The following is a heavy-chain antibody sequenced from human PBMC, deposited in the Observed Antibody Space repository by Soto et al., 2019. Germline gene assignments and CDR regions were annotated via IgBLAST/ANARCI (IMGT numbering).Heavy chain of an antibody. V-gene: IGHV4-39*01. J-gene: IGHJ5*02. Sequence: PSETLSLTCTVSGGSISSSSYYWGWIRQPPGKGLEWIGSIYYSGSTYYNPSLKSRVTISVDTSKNQFSLKLSSVTAADTAVYYCARLGYCSGGSRYGWFDPWGQGTLVPVS. CDR3: ARLGYCSGGSRYGWFDP. CDR1: GGSISSSSYY. CDR2: IYYSGST. D-gene: IGHD2-15*01.